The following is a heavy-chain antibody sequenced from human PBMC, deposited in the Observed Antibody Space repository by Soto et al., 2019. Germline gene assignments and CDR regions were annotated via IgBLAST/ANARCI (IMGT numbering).Heavy chain of an antibody. Sequence: ASVKVSCKASGGTFSTYAISWVRQAPGQGLEWMGGIIPIFGTAKYAQKFQGRVTITADESTSTAYMELSSLRSEDTAVYYCAREIFGVIISGGRDAFDIWGQGTMVTVSS. J-gene: IGHJ3*02. CDR2: IIPIFGTA. V-gene: IGHV1-69*13. CDR1: GGTFSTYA. D-gene: IGHD3-3*01. CDR3: AREIFGVIISGGRDAFDI.